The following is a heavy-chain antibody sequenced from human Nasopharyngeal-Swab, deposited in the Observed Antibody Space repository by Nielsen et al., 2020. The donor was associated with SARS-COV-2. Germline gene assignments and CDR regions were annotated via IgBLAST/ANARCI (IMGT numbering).Heavy chain of an antibody. CDR3: ARVSGIAARRSHFDY. Sequence: SETLSLTCAVYGGSFSGYYWSWIRQPPGKGLEWIGEINHSGSTNYNPSLKSRVTISVDTSKNQFSPKLSSVTAADTAVYYCARVSGIAARRSHFDYWGQGTLVTVSS. J-gene: IGHJ4*02. CDR1: GGSFSGYY. D-gene: IGHD6-6*01. CDR2: INHSGST. V-gene: IGHV4-34*01.